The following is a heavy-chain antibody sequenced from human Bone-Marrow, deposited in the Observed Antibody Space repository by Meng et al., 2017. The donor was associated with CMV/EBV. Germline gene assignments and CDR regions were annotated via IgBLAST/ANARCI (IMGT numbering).Heavy chain of an antibody. J-gene: IGHJ3*02. V-gene: IGHV3-74*01. CDR1: GFPFSGYW. Sequence: GESLKISCAASGFPFSGYWMHWVRQAPGKGLVWVSRINSDGSSTSYADSVKGRFTISRDNAKNTLYLQMNSLRAEDTAVYYCAELTIFGVATDNKENAFDIWGQGTMVTVSS. CDR3: AELTIFGVATDNKENAFDI. CDR2: INSDGSST. D-gene: IGHD3-3*01.